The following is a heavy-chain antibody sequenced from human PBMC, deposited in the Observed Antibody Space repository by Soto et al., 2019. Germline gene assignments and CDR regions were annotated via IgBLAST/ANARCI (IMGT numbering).Heavy chain of an antibody. V-gene: IGHV3-21*01. D-gene: IGHD2-2*01. CDR3: ARDSVVVPAAMYLGYHDYYYYYYMDV. J-gene: IGHJ6*03. CDR1: GFTFSSYS. CDR2: ISSSSSYI. Sequence: EVQLVESGGGLVKPGGSLRLSCAASGFTFSSYSMNWVRQAPGKGLEWVSSISSSSSYIYYADSVKGRFTISRDNAKNSLYLQMNSLRAEDTAVYYCARDSVVVPAAMYLGYHDYYYYYYMDVWGKGTTVTVSS.